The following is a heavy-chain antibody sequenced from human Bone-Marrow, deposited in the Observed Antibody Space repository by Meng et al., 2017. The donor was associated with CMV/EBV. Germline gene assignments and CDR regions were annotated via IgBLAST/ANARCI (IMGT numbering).Heavy chain of an antibody. J-gene: IGHJ4*02. CDR1: GFTFSSYA. Sequence: GESLKISCAASGFTFSSYAMHWVRQAPGKGLEWVAVISYDGSNKYYADSVKGRFTISRDNSKNTLYLQMNSLRAEDTAVYYCARDFGWMFSSGWSRSGSLDYWGQGTLVNVSS. V-gene: IGHV3-30-3*01. CDR2: ISYDGSNK. D-gene: IGHD6-19*01. CDR3: ARDFGWMFSSGWSRSGSLDY.